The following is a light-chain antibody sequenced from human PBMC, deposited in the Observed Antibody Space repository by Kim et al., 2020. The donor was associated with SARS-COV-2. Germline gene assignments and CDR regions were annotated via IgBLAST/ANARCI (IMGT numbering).Light chain of an antibody. CDR1: TSAVGGYNF. J-gene: IGLJ1*01. Sequence: SVPISCAGITSAVGGYNFVSVHHQHPGTAPNPIIYDDNKRPSGVGIRFSVSKSGTTASLTVSGLRAEDEADYYCCSYAGANNSSVFGAGTKVTVL. V-gene: IGLV2-8*01. CDR3: CSYAGANNSSV. CDR2: DDN.